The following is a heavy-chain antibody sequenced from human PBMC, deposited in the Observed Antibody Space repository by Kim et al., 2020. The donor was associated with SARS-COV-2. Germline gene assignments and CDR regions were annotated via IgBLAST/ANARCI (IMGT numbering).Heavy chain of an antibody. J-gene: IGHJ4*02. CDR1: GFTFSSYA. V-gene: IGHV3-23*01. CDR2: ISGSGGST. CDR3: AKRLGGIVGAKDRGYFDY. Sequence: GGSLRLSCAASGFTFSSYAMSWVRQAPGKGLEWVSAISGSGGSTYYADSVKGRFTISRDNSKNTLYLQMNSLRAEDTAVYYCAKRLGGIVGAKDRGYFDYWGQGTLVTVSS. D-gene: IGHD1-26*01.